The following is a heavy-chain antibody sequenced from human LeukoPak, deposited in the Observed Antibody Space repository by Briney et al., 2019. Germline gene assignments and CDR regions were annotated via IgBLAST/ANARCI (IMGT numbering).Heavy chain of an antibody. CDR2: IIPIFGTA. CDR3: ASSIARGWFDP. Sequence: ASVKVSCKASGGTFSSDAISWVRQAPGQGLEWMGGIIPIFGTANYAQKFQGRVTITADKSTSTAYMELSSLRSEDTAVYYCASSIARGWFDPWGQGTLVTVSS. D-gene: IGHD6-13*01. V-gene: IGHV1-69*06. CDR1: GGTFSSDA. J-gene: IGHJ5*02.